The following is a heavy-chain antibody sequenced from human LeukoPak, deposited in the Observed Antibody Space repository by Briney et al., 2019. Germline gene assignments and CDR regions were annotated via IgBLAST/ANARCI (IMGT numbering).Heavy chain of an antibody. CDR2: IGTAGDT. D-gene: IGHD2-15*01. V-gene: IGHV3-13*01. CDR3: ARGIPCSGGSCYSGPEYYYGMDV. CDR1: GFTFDDYA. J-gene: IGHJ6*02. Sequence: GGSLRLSCAASGFTFDDYAMHWVRQATGKGLEWVSAIGTAGDTYYPGSVKGRFTISRENAKNSLYLQMNSLRAGDTAVYYCARGIPCSGGSCYSGPEYYYGMDVWGQGTTVTVSS.